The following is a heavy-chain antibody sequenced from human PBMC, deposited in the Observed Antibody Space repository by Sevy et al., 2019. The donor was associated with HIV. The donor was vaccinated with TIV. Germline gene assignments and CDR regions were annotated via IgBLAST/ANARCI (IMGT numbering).Heavy chain of an antibody. D-gene: IGHD1-26*01. J-gene: IGHJ6*02. CDR1: GFTFDDYA. V-gene: IGHV3-9*01. CDR3: AKDISGATKDYYYGMDV. Sequence: GGSLRLSCAASGFTFDDYAMHWVRQAPGKGLEWGSGISWNSGSIGYADSVKCRFTISRDNAKNSLYLQMNSLRAEDTALYYCAKDISGATKDYYYGMDVWGQGTTVTVSS. CDR2: ISWNSGSI.